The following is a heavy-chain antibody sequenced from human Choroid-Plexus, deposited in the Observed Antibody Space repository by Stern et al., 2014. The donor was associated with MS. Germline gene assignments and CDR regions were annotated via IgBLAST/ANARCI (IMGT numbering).Heavy chain of an antibody. V-gene: IGHV3-30*18. D-gene: IGHD2/OR15-2a*01. CDR3: AKDRQYLTYFFDH. CDR1: GFTFGSCA. CDR2: GSYDGSNK. J-gene: IGHJ5*02. Sequence: VQLVESGGGVVQPGRPLRLSCVASGFTFGSCAMHWVRQAPGKGLEWVAGGSYDGSNKYYADSVKGRFTISRDNSQNTLYMQMSSLRPEDTAVYYCAKDRQYLTYFFDHWGQGSLVTVS.